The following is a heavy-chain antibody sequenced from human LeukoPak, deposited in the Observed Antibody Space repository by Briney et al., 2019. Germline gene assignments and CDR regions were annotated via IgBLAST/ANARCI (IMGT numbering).Heavy chain of an antibody. D-gene: IGHD3-10*02. CDR1: GYTFTTYG. V-gene: IGHV3-23*01. Sequence: PGGSLRLSCVASGYTFTTYGMSWVRQAPGKGLEWVSGITNNGANTYYADSVKGRFTISRDNAKNSLYLQMNSLRAEDTAVYYCAELGITMIGGVWGKGTTVTISS. CDR3: AELGITMIGGV. J-gene: IGHJ6*04. CDR2: ITNNGANT.